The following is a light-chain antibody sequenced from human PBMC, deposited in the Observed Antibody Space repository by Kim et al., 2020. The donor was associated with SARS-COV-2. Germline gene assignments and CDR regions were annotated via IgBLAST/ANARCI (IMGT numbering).Light chain of an antibody. J-gene: IGKJ1*01. CDR1: QGITNY. V-gene: IGKV1-27*01. CDR3: QNYNSAPWT. Sequence: ASVGDRITITCRASQGITNYLAWYQQKPGKVPKLLIYGASTLQSGVPSRFSGGGSGTDFTLTISSLQPEDVATYYCQNYNSAPWTFGQGTKVEIK. CDR2: GAS.